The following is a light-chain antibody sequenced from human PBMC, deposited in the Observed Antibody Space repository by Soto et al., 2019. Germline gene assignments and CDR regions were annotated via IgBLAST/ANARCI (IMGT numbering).Light chain of an antibody. CDR2: GTS. CDR3: QQYNNWPRT. V-gene: IGKV3-15*01. Sequence: EIVMTPSPATLSVSPGERASLSCRASQSVSSNLAWYQQKRGQAPRLLMYGTSTRATGIPARFSGSGSGTEFTLTISSLQSEDFAVYYCQQYNNWPRTFGQGTKVDIK. J-gene: IGKJ1*01. CDR1: QSVSSN.